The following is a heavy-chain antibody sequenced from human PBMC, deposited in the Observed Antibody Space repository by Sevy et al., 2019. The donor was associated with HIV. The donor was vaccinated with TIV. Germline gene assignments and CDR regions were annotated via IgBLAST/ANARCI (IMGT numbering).Heavy chain of an antibody. CDR2: VTPGTDI. CDR1: GFTLSGYS. Sequence: GGSLRLSCAASGFTLSGYSISWVRQAPGKGLEWVSSVTPGTDIYYGDSVRGRFTAPRDNAKNSVYLQMNGLRDEDTAVYYCARDFLTGDRREAFDIWGQGTKVTVSS. D-gene: IGHD7-27*01. V-gene: IGHV3-21*06. CDR3: ARDFLTGDRREAFDI. J-gene: IGHJ3*02.